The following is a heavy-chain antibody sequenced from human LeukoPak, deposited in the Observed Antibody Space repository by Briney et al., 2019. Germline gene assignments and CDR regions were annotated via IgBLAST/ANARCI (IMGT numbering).Heavy chain of an antibody. J-gene: IGHJ3*02. CDR3: ARDQGYCSSTSCYSDAFDI. D-gene: IGHD2-2*01. CDR2: ISYDGSNR. V-gene: IGHV3-30*04. CDR1: GFTFSSYA. Sequence: GGSLRLSCAASGFTFSSYAMHWVRQAPGKGLEWVAVISYDGSNRYYADSVKGRFTISRDNSKNTLYLQMNSLRAEDTAVYYCARDQGYCSSTSCYSDAFDIWAKGQWSPSLQ.